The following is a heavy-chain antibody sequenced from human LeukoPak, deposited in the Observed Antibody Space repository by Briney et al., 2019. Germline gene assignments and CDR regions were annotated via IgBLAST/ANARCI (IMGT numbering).Heavy chain of an antibody. CDR3: ARTGLTGYYSALDF. D-gene: IGHD3-9*01. CDR2: FYRSGSP. Sequence: PSETLSLTCTVSDYPITSYYWSWIRQPPGKGLEWIGYFYRSGSPNYNPSLKSRGTISVDTSKNQFSLKLSSVTAADTAVYYCARTGLTGYYSALDFWGPGILVTVSS. J-gene: IGHJ4*02. V-gene: IGHV4-4*08. CDR1: DYPITSYY.